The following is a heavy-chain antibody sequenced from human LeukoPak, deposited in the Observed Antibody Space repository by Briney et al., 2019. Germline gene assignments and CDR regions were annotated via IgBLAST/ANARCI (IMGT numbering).Heavy chain of an antibody. CDR3: AREGLGELTLDC. Sequence: ASVKVSCKSTGYTFTTYGITWVRQAPGQGLEWMGWISTDNGDTNYAQKLQGRVTMTTDTSTSTAYMELRSLRSDDPAVYYCAREGLGELTLDCWGQGTLVTVSS. D-gene: IGHD3-16*01. V-gene: IGHV1-18*01. J-gene: IGHJ4*02. CDR2: ISTDNGDT. CDR1: GYTFTTYG.